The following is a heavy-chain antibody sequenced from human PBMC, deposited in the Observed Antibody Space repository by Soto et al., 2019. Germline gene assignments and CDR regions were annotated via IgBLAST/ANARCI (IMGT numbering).Heavy chain of an antibody. CDR3: ARAPETGTMDY. Sequence: PGGSLRLSCAASGFTFSNYAMSWVRQAPGKGLEWVSLVSATAGTTYYADSVKGRFTISRDNAKNSLYLQMNSLRAEDTAVYYCARAPETGTMDYWGQGTLVTVSS. V-gene: IGHV3-23*01. CDR1: GFTFSNYA. J-gene: IGHJ4*02. D-gene: IGHD1-1*01. CDR2: VSATAGTT.